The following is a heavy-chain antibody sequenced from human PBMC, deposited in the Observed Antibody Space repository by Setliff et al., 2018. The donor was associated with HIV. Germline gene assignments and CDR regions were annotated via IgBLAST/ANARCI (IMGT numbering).Heavy chain of an antibody. CDR3: ARHGIVVVPAAIPDYWYFDL. CDR2: IYPGDSDT. J-gene: IGHJ2*01. Sequence: PGESLKISCQGSGYSFTSYWIGWVRQMPGKGLEWMGIIYPGDSDTRYSPSFQGQVTISADKSISTAYLQWSSLKASDTAMYYCARHGIVVVPAAIPDYWYFDLWGRGTLVTVSS. D-gene: IGHD2-2*01. V-gene: IGHV5-51*01. CDR1: GYSFTSYW.